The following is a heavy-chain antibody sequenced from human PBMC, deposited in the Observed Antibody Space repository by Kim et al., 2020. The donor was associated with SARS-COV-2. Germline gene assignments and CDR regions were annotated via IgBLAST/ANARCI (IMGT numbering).Heavy chain of an antibody. CDR3: ATGYSGSYLPPSQFDY. CDR2: FDPEDGET. J-gene: IGHJ4*02. Sequence: ASVKVSCKVSGYTLTELSMHWVRQAPGKGLEWMGGFDPEDGETIYAQKFQGRVTMTEDTSTDTAYMELSSLRSEDTAVYYCATGYSGSYLPPSQFDYWGQGTLVTVSS. CDR1: GYTLTELS. V-gene: IGHV1-24*01. D-gene: IGHD1-26*01.